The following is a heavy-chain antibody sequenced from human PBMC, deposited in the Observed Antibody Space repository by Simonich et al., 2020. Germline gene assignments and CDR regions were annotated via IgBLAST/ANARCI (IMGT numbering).Heavy chain of an antibody. CDR3: ARAYSSSWYNWFDP. CDR1: GFTFSSYG. J-gene: IGHJ5*02. Sequence: QVQLVESGGGVVQPGRSLRLSCAASGFTFSSYGMHWVRPAPGKGLGWVEVNRYDGSNKYYADSVKGRFTISRDKSKNTLYLQKNSLRAEDTAVYYCARAYSSSWYNWFDPWGQGTLVTVSS. CDR2: NRYDGSNK. D-gene: IGHD6-13*01. V-gene: IGHV3-33*01.